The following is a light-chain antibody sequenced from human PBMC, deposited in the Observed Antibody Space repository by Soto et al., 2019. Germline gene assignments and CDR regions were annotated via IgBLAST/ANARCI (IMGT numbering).Light chain of an antibody. J-gene: IGKJ4*01. CDR3: QQGSSFPLT. CDR2: AN. V-gene: IGKV1-12*01. CDR1: QSVSSW. Sequence: IPMTQSPSSVSASVGARVTITCRADQSVSSWLAWYQQRPGQAPKFLISANGFQSGVPSGFSVSGSGTEVNLTITSLQPEDFAIYYCQQGSSFPLTFGGGTKV.